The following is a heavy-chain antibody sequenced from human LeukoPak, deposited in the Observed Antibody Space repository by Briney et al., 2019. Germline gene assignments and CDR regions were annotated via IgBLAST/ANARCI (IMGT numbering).Heavy chain of an antibody. D-gene: IGHD6-6*01. CDR3: ARYRRGGIAARPEYFDY. Sequence: GASVKVSCKASGYTFTSYGISWVRQAPGQGLEWMGWISAYNGNTNYAQKLQGRVTMTTDTSTSTAYMELRSLRSDDTAVYYCARYRRGGIAARPEYFDYWGQGTLVTVSS. J-gene: IGHJ4*02. V-gene: IGHV1-18*01. CDR1: GYTFTSYG. CDR2: ISAYNGNT.